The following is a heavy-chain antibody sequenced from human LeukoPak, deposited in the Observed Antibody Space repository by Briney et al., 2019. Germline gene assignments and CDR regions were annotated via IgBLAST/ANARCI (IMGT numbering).Heavy chain of an antibody. CDR1: GFTFDDYA. V-gene: IGHV3-9*01. J-gene: IGHJ4*02. CDR2: ISWNSGSI. Sequence: PGGSLRLSCAASGFTFDDYAMHWVRQAPGKGLEWVSGISWNSGSIGYADSVKGRFTISRDNSKNTLYLQMNGLRAEDTAVYYCAKAMVRGGFDYWGQGTLVTVSS. CDR3: AKAMVRGGFDY. D-gene: IGHD3-10*01.